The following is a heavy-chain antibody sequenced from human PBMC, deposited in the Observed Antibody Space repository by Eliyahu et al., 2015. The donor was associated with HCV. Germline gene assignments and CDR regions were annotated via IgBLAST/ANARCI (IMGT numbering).Heavy chain of an antibody. CDR1: GFTFSSHE. D-gene: IGHD6-25*01. J-gene: IGHJ3*02. Sequence: EVQLVESGGGLVQPGGSLRLSCAASGFTFSSHEMNWVRQAPGKGLEWVSXISSSGSTTYYADSVKGRFTISRDNAKNSLYLQMNSLRAEDTAVYYCARDFPSSVWVDAFDIWGQGTMVTVSS. CDR3: ARDFPSSVWVDAFDI. V-gene: IGHV3-48*03. CDR2: ISSSGSTT.